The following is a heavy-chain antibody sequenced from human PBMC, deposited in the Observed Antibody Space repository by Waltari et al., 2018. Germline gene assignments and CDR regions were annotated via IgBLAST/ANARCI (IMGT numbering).Heavy chain of an antibody. CDR2: ISSSSSYI. V-gene: IGHV3-21*01. D-gene: IGHD2-21*01. CDR3: ARGVKDGMDV. CDR1: GFTFSSYI. Sequence: EVQLVESGGGLVKPGGSLRLSCAASGFTFSSYIMTWVRQAPGKGLEWVSSISSSSSYIYYADSVKGRFTISRDNAKNSLYLQMNSLRAEDTAVYYCARGVKDGMDVWGQGTTVTVSS. J-gene: IGHJ6*02.